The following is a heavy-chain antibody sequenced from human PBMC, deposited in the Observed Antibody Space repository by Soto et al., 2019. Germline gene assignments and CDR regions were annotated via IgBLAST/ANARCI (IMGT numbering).Heavy chain of an antibody. Sequence: ASVKVSCKASGYSFTNNDVSWVRQATGQGLEWMGCMNPVSGDTGYADKFQGRVTMTRDISIARAYMELSSLRSYDTAIYYCARIETFRSFSWFDXWGQGALVTVPX. CDR2: MNPVSGDT. D-gene: IGHD3-16*01. CDR3: ARIETFRSFSWFDX. V-gene: IGHV1-8*01. CDR1: GYSFTNND. J-gene: IGHJ5*02.